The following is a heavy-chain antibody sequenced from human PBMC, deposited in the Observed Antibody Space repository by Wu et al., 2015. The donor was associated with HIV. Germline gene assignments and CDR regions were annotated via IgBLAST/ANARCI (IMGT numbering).Heavy chain of an antibody. V-gene: IGHV1-2*02. D-gene: IGHD1-14*01. CDR1: AYRFIAEF. J-gene: IGHJ5*02. CDR2: INCNSGDT. Sequence: QVQLVQSGAEVKKPGASVKVPCEASAYRFIAEFIHWVRQAPGQGLEWMGRINCNSGDTAYAQKFQGRVTMTTDTSTSTAYMELRSLRSDDTAVYYCARAGGSFDPWGQGTLVTVSS. CDR3: ARAGGSFDP.